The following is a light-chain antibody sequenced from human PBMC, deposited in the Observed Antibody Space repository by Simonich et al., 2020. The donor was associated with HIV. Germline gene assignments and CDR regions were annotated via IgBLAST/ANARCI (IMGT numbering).Light chain of an antibody. V-gene: IGKV4-1*01. CDR3: QQYYSSPYT. CDR2: WAS. J-gene: IGKJ2*01. Sequence: DIVMTQSPDSLAVSLGERATINCKSSQSVLYSSNNKNYLAWYQLKPGQPPKLLIYWASTRQSGVPERFSGTGSGTDFTLTISSLQAEDVAVYYCQQYYSSPYTFGRGTKLEIK. CDR1: QSVLYSSNNKNY.